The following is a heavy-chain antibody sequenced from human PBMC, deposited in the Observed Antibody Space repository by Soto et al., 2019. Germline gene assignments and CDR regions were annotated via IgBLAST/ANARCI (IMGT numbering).Heavy chain of an antibody. J-gene: IGHJ6*02. V-gene: IGHV3-13*01. CDR2: IGTAGDT. CDR3: ARVNGAVAGVDYYYGMDV. Sequence: GGSLRLSCAASGFTFSSYDMHWVRQATGKGLEWVSAIGTAGDTYYPGSVKGRFTISRENAKNSLYLQMNSLRAEDTAVYYCARVNGAVAGVDYYYGMDVWGQGTTVTVSS. CDR1: GFTFSSYD. D-gene: IGHD6-19*01.